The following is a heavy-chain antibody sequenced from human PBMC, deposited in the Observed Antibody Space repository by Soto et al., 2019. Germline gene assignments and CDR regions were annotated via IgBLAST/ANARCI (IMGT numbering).Heavy chain of an antibody. D-gene: IGHD6-19*01. CDR1: GGTFSSYA. J-gene: IGHJ4*02. V-gene: IGHV1-69*12. CDR2: IIPIFGTA. CDR3: ARGLAVARRYDY. Sequence: QVQLVQSGAEVKKPGSSVKVSCKASGGTFSSYAISWVRQAPGQGLEWMGGIIPIFGTANYAQKFQGRVTMTADEPTSTADLELSSLRSEDTAVYYCARGLAVARRYDYGGQGTLVTVSS.